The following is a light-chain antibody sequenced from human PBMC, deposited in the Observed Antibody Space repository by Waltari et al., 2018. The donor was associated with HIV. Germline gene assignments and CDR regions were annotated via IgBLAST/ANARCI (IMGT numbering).Light chain of an antibody. CDR2: DTS. Sequence: QAVVTQEPSLTVSPGGTVTLTCSSSSGPDTSGHYPYWFQQKPGQAPRSLIYDTSSRQSWTPTRFSGSLLGGKAALTLSGALPEDEAEYYCLLSYSGSRPVIFGGGTKLTVL. CDR1: SGPDTSGHY. J-gene: IGLJ2*01. CDR3: LLSYSGSRPVI. V-gene: IGLV7-46*01.